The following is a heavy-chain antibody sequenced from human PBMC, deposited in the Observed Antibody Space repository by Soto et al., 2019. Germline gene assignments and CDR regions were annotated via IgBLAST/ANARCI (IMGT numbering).Heavy chain of an antibody. D-gene: IGHD3-10*02. V-gene: IGHV1-18*01. CDR3: ARERGLTASTLFGY. CDR1: GYTFTSYG. Sequence: QVQLVQSGPEVKMPGASVNVSCKASGYTFTSYGINWVRQAPGQGLEWMGRVSTYNGKTKYAQKFQCRVTMTTDTSTTTVYMHLRSLRSDDTAVYYCARERGLTASTLFGYWGQGTVVTVS. J-gene: IGHJ4*02. CDR2: VSTYNGKT.